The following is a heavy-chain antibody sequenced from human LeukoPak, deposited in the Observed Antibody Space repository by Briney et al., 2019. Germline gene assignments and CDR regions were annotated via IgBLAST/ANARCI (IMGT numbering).Heavy chain of an antibody. J-gene: IGHJ3*02. V-gene: IGHV4-39*07. Sequence: PSETLSLTCTVSGASISSSSYYWGWIRQPPGKGLEWFGRISSIGSTNYNPSLKSRVTISVDTSKNHFSLKLSSVTAADAAVYFCARGPYSYDSPGAFDIWGQGTMVTVSS. CDR1: GASISSSSYY. CDR2: ISSIGST. CDR3: ARGPYSYDSPGAFDI. D-gene: IGHD3-22*01.